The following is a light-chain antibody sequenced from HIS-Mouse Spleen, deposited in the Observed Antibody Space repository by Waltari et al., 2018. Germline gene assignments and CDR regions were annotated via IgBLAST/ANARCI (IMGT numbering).Light chain of an antibody. Sequence: QSALTQPRSVSGSPGQSVTISCTGTSSAVGGYNYVSWYQQHPGKAPKLIIYDVSKRPSVVPDRFSGSKSGNTACLTISGLQAEDEADYYCCSYAGSYTLVFGGGTKLTVL. J-gene: IGLJ2*01. CDR1: SSAVGGYNY. CDR2: DVS. CDR3: CSYAGSYTLV. V-gene: IGLV2-11*01.